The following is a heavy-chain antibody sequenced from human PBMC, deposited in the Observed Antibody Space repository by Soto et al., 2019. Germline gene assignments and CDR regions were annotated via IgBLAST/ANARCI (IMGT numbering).Heavy chain of an antibody. CDR2: IYYRGST. V-gene: IGHV4-31*03. J-gene: IGHJ5*02. CDR1: GGSISNGGYY. Sequence: QVQLQESGPGLVKPSQTLSLTCTVSGGSISNGGYYWRWLRQHPGKGLEWIGYIYYRGSTYYNPSLNSRVTISVDTSKNQFSLKLSSVTSADTAVYYWARVIYWNGCSWYHRFAPWGQGTMVTVSS. CDR3: ARVIYWNGCSWYHRFAP. D-gene: IGHD2-15*01.